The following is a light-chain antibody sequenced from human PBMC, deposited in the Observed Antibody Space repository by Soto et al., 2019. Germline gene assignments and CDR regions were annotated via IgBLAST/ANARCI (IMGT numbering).Light chain of an antibody. CDR2: AAS. CDR3: QQNNRIQIN. Sequence: DIQMTQSPSSLSASVGDRVTMTCRASQSISTNLNWYHQKPGKAPDLLIYAASRLQSGVTSRFSGSGSGTDFSLTITGLQPEDFATYHCQQNNRIQINFGQATRPEI. J-gene: IGKJ5*01. V-gene: IGKV1-39*01. CDR1: QSISTN.